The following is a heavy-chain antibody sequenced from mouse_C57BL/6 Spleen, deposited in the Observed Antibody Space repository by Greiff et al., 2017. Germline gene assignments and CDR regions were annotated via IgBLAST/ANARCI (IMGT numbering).Heavy chain of an antibody. J-gene: IGHJ2*01. V-gene: IGHV5-12*01. CDR2: ISNGGGST. CDR3: ARASYDYDGLRFDY. CDR1: GFTFSDYY. D-gene: IGHD2-4*01. Sequence: EVKLMESGGGLVQPGGSLKLSCAASGFTFSDYYMYWVRQTPEKRLEWVAYISNGGGSTYYPDTVKGRFTISRDNAKNTLYLQMSRLKSEDTAMYYCARASYDYDGLRFDYWGQGTTLTVSS.